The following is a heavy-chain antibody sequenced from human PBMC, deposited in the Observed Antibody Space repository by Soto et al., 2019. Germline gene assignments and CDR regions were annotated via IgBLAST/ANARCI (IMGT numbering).Heavy chain of an antibody. CDR3: ALIDYYYDSSGYSSYYYGMDV. Sequence: GESLKISCKGSGYSFTSYWISWVRQMPGKGLEWMGRIDPSDSYTNYSPSFQGHVTISADKSISTAYLQWSSLKASDTAMYYCALIDYYYDSSGYSSYYYGMDVWGQGTTVTVSS. CDR1: GYSFTSYW. V-gene: IGHV5-10-1*01. CDR2: IDPSDSYT. J-gene: IGHJ6*02. D-gene: IGHD3-22*01.